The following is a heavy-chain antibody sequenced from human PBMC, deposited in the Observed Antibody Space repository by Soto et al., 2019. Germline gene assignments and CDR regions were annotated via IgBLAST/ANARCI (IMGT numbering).Heavy chain of an antibody. Sequence: EVQLVESGGGLVQPGWSLRLSCAASGFTFSDYNMSWVRQAPGKGLEWVSYIDIFSATIYYADPVKGRFTISRDNAKNSLYLQMNSRRDEDTAVYYCARDGVAEIDYWGQGTLVTVSS. V-gene: IGHV3-48*02. CDR2: IDIFSATI. CDR1: GFTFSDYN. CDR3: ARDGVAEIDY. J-gene: IGHJ4*02. D-gene: IGHD2-15*01.